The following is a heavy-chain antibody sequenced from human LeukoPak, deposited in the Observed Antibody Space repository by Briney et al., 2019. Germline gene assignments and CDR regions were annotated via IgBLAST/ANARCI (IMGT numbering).Heavy chain of an antibody. D-gene: IGHD2-21*01. CDR3: ASRPYCDPWQCNTGSAFDI. CDR1: GDSISGSGYY. Sequence: KPSETLSLTCTVSGDSISGSGYYWGWIRQPPGKGLEWIGRIYYSGSTYYNTSLKSRVTISVDTSKNHLSLKLSYVTAADTAVYYCASRPYCDPWQCNTGSAFDIWGQGTMVTVSS. CDR2: IYYSGST. V-gene: IGHV4-39*01. J-gene: IGHJ3*02.